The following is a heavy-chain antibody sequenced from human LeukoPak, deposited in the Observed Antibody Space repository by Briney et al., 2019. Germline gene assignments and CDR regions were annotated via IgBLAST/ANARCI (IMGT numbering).Heavy chain of an antibody. V-gene: IGHV1-69*05. CDR1: GGTFSSYA. Sequence: SVKVSCKASGGTFSSYAISWVRQAPGQGLKWMGGIIPIFGTANYAQKFQGRVTITTDESTSTAYMELSSLRSEDTAVYYCAREVGATGGAFDIWGQGTMVTVSS. CDR2: IIPIFGTA. J-gene: IGHJ3*02. D-gene: IGHD1-26*01. CDR3: AREVGATGGAFDI.